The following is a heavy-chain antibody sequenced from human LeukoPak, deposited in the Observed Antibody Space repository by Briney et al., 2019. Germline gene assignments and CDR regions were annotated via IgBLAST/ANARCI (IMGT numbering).Heavy chain of an antibody. Sequence: GGSLRLSCAASGFTFSNYGMNWVRHAPGKGLEWVSGIIPSGVTTYYADSVKGRFAISRDNSKNMVYLQMNSLRAEDTAVYYCARDDSLLQFGCWGQGTLVTVSS. J-gene: IGHJ4*02. CDR3: ARDDSLLQFGC. CDR2: IIPSGVTT. V-gene: IGHV3-23*01. CDR1: GFTFSNYG. D-gene: IGHD5-24*01.